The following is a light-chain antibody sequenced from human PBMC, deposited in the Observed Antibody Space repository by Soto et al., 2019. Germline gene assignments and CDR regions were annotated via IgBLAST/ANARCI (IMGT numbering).Light chain of an antibody. CDR1: SSDVGGYNY. CDR2: DVS. J-gene: IGLJ2*01. Sequence: QSVLTHPASVSGSPGQSITISCTGTSSDVGGYNYVSWYQQHPGKAPKLMIYDVSNRPSGVSNRFSGSKSGHTASLTISGLQAEDEADYYCSSYTSSSTLMVFGGGTKLTV. CDR3: SSYTSSSTLMV. V-gene: IGLV2-14*01.